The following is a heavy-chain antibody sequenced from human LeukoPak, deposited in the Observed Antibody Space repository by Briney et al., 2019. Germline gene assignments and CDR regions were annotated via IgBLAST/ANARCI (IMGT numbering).Heavy chain of an antibody. CDR1: GFTFDNYI. V-gene: IGHV3-21*01. J-gene: IGHJ4*02. CDR3: ARVLDRIAAAVYFDY. CDR2: ITSGSDYI. Sequence: GGSLRLSCVASGFTFDNYIMNWVRQAPGKGLEWVSSITSGSDYIYYADSLKGRFIISRDNAKNSLYLQMNSLRAEDTAVYYCARVLDRIAAAVYFDYWGQGTLVTVSS. D-gene: IGHD6-13*01.